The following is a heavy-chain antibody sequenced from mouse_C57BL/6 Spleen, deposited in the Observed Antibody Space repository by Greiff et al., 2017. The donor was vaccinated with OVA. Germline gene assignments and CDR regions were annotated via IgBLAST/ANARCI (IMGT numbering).Heavy chain of an antibody. CDR1: GYTFTSYW. CDR2: IDPSDSYT. J-gene: IGHJ4*01. Sequence: QVQLQQSGAELVRPGTSVKLSCKASGYTFTSYWLHWVKQRPGQGLEWIGVIDPSDSYTNYNQKFKGKATLTVDTSSSTAYMQLSSLTSEDSAVYYGARRGYYGSSYYAMDYWGQGTSVTVSS. D-gene: IGHD1-1*01. CDR3: ARRGYYGSSYYAMDY. V-gene: IGHV1-59*01.